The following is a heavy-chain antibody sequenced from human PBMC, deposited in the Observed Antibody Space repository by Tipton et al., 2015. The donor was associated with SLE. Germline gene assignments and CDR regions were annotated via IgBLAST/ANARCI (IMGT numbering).Heavy chain of an antibody. V-gene: IGHV4-59*01. CDR1: GGSISSYY. CDR2: IYYSGST. D-gene: IGHD4-23*01. Sequence: TLSLTCTVSGGSISSYYWSWIRQPPGKGLEWIGYIYYSGSTNYNPSLKSRVTISVDTSKNQFSLKLSSVTAADTAVYYCARDSNSWRGWFDPWCQGTLVTVSS. J-gene: IGHJ5*02. CDR3: ARDSNSWRGWFDP.